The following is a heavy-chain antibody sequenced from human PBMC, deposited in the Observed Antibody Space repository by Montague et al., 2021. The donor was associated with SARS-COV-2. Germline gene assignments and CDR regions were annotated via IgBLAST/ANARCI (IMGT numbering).Heavy chain of an antibody. Sequence: SLRLSCAASGFTFSSYSMNWVRQAPGKGLEWVSSISSSSSYIYYADSVKGRFTISRDNAKNSLHLQMNSLRAEDTAVYYCARDLAVVAATPFDYWGQGTLVTVSS. D-gene: IGHD2-15*01. CDR1: GFTFSSYS. CDR2: ISSSSSYI. J-gene: IGHJ4*02. V-gene: IGHV3-21*01. CDR3: ARDLAVVAATPFDY.